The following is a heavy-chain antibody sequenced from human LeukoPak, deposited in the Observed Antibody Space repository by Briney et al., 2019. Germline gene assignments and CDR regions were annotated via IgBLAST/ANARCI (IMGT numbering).Heavy chain of an antibody. CDR2: ISWNSGSI. CDR1: GFTFDDYG. Sequence: GGSLRLSCAASGFTFDDYGMSWVRQAPGKGLEWVSGISWNSGSIGYADSVKGRFTISRDNAKNSLYLQMNSLRAEDMALYHCAKGGYSYEVDYWGQGTLVTVSS. D-gene: IGHD5-18*01. J-gene: IGHJ4*02. V-gene: IGHV3-20*01. CDR3: AKGGYSYEVDY.